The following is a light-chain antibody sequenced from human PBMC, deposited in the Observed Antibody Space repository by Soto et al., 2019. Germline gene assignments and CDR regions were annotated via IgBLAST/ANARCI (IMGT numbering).Light chain of an antibody. CDR1: SSNIGASYD. CDR2: GNT. CDR3: QSYDNSLSGYV. J-gene: IGLJ1*01. V-gene: IGLV1-40*01. Sequence: QSVLTQPPSVSGAPRQRVTISCTGSSSNIGASYDVHWYQHLPGTAPKLLIYGNTNRPSGVPDRFSGSKSGTSASLAITGLQAEDEADYYCQSYDNSLSGYVFGTGTKLTVL.